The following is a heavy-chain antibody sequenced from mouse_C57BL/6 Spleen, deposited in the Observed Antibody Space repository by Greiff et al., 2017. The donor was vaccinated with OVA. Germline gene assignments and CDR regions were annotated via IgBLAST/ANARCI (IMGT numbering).Heavy chain of an antibody. CDR2: IRNKANGYTT. Sequence: EVHLVESGGGLVQPGGSLSLSCAASGFTFTDYYMSWVRQPPGKALEWLGFIRNKANGYTTEYSASVKGRFTISRDNSQSILYLQMNALRAEDSATYYCARSDSSGSFAYWGQGTLVTVSA. CDR3: ARSDSSGSFAY. D-gene: IGHD3-2*02. J-gene: IGHJ3*01. CDR1: GFTFTDYY. V-gene: IGHV7-3*01.